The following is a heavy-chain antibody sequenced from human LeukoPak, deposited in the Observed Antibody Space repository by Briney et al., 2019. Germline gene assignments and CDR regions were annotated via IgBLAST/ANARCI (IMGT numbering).Heavy chain of an antibody. D-gene: IGHD2-2*01. CDR2: INHSGST. J-gene: IGHJ6*03. CDR3: ARLWVTSHKYCYDYMDV. CDR1: GGSFSGYY. Sequence: SETLSLTCAVYGGSFSGYYWSWIRQPPGKGLEWIGEINHSGSTNYNPSLKSRVTISVDTSKNQFSLKLSSVTAADTAVYYCARLWVTSHKYCYDYMDVWGKGTTVTVSS. V-gene: IGHV4-34*01.